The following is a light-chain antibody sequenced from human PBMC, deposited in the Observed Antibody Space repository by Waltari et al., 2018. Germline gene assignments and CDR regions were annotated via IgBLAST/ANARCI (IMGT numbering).Light chain of an antibody. Sequence: DIQLTQSPSFLSASVGDRVTITCRASQDISSSLAWYQQKPGRDPKLLIYAASTLQSGVPSRLRGSGSGTEFTLTIRRLQPEDLVTDYCQQVNNYPFTFGPGTILDVK. CDR2: AAS. V-gene: IGKV1-9*01. J-gene: IGKJ3*01. CDR3: QQVNNYPFT. CDR1: QDISSS.